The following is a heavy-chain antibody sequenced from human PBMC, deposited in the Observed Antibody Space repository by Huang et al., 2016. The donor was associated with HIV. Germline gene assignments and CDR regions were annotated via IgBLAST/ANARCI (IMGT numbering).Heavy chain of an antibody. CDR1: GSSISSSYY. V-gene: IGHV4-39*01. CDR3: ARPLTGTTALGY. D-gene: IGHD1-20*01. J-gene: IGHJ4*02. Sequence: QLQLQESGPGLVKPSETLSLTCTVSGSSISSSYYWGWIRQPPGKGLEWIGNIYYSGNISYNPSLKSRVTISVDTSKNHISLKVDSVTAADTAVYYCARPLTGTTALGYWGQGTLVTVSP. CDR2: IYYSGNI.